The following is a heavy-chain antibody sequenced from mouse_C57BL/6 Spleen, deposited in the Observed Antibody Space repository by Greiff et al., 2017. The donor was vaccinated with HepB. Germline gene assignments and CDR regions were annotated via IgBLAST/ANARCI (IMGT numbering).Heavy chain of an antibody. Sequence: EVMLVESGGGLVQPGGSMKLSCAASGFTFSDAWMDWVRQSPEEGLEWVAEIRNKANNHATYYAESVKGRFTISRDDSKSSVYLQMNSLRAEDTGIYYCTRIYYGNLSLYYYAMDYWGQGTSVTVSS. CDR2: IRNKANNHAT. CDR1: GFTFSDAW. D-gene: IGHD2-1*01. CDR3: TRIYYGNLSLYYYAMDY. J-gene: IGHJ4*01. V-gene: IGHV6-6*01.